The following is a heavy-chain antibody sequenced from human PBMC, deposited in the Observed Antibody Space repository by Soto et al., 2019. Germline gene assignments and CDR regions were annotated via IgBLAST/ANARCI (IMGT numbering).Heavy chain of an antibody. CDR2: IYYSGST. Sequence: PSETLSLTCTVSGGSISSGGYYWSWIRQHPGKGLEWIGYIYYSGSTYYNPSLKSRVTISVDTSKNQFPLKLSSVTAADTAVYYCARGYCSSTSCYPNWFDPWGQGTLVTVSS. V-gene: IGHV4-31*03. CDR1: GGSISSGGYY. J-gene: IGHJ5*02. D-gene: IGHD2-2*01. CDR3: ARGYCSSTSCYPNWFDP.